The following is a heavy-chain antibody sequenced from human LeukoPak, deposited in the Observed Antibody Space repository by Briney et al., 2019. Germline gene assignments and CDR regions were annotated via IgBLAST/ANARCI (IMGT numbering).Heavy chain of an antibody. CDR3: TRDTSYYDSSGYYDAFDI. Sequence: PGGSLRLSCVVSGFTFSNDWMIWVRRAPGKGLEWVANIKEDGTVKYYVDSVKGRFTISRDNAKHSLYLQMNSLRAEDTAVYYCTRDTSYYDSSGYYDAFDIWGEGTMVTVSS. D-gene: IGHD3-22*01. CDR2: IKEDGTVK. J-gene: IGHJ3*02. V-gene: IGHV3-7*01. CDR1: GFTFSNDW.